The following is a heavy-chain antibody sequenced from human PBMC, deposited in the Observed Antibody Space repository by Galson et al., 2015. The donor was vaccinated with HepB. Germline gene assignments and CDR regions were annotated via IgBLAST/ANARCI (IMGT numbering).Heavy chain of an antibody. V-gene: IGHV3-30*18. CDR2: ISYDGSNK. D-gene: IGHD2-2*01. J-gene: IGHJ4*02. CDR3: AKSNIGYCSSTSCSGLDY. Sequence: VRQAPGKGLEWVAVISYDGSNKYYADSVKGRFTISRDNSKNTLYLQMNSLRAEDTAVYYCAKSNIGYCSSTSCSGLDYWGQGTLVTVSS.